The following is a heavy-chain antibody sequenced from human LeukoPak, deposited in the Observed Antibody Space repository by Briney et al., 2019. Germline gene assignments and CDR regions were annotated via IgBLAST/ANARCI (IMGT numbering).Heavy chain of an antibody. CDR1: GFTVSSNY. CDR2: IYSGGST. V-gene: IGHV3-53*01. J-gene: IGHJ4*02. Sequence: GGSLRLSCAASGFTVSSNYMSWVRQAPGKGLEWVSVIYSGGSTYYADSVKGRFTISRGNSKNTLYLQMNSLRAEDTAVYYCARGEYYYDSSGYYSGPVLDYWGQGTLVTVSS. CDR3: ARGEYYYDSSGYYSGPVLDY. D-gene: IGHD3-22*01.